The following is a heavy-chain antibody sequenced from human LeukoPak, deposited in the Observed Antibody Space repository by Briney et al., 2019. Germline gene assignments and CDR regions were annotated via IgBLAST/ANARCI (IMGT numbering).Heavy chain of an antibody. D-gene: IGHD3-3*01. CDR1: GFTFSTYG. CDR3: ARLERHDAFDI. J-gene: IGHJ3*02. CDR2: ISYDGSNK. Sequence: GGSLRLSCAASGFTFSTYGMHWVRQAPGKGLEWVAVISYDGSNKYYADSVKGRFTISRDNSKNTLYLQMNSLRAEDTGVYYCARLERHDAFDIWGQGTMVTVSS. V-gene: IGHV3-30*03.